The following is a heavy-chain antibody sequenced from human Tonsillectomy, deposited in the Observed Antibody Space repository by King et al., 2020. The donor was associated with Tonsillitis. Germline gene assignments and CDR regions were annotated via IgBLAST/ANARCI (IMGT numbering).Heavy chain of an antibody. CDR3: ARAYVFGVVNPFFDI. D-gene: IGHD3-3*01. Sequence: QMQLQESGPGLVKPSETLSLTCTVSGGAISSYYWSWIRQPPGKGLEWIGNIYYSGSTNYNPSLKSRVTISVDTSKNQFSLKLTSVTAADTAVYYCARAYVFGVVNPFFDIWGQGTMVTVSS. V-gene: IGHV4-59*01. CDR2: IYYSGST. J-gene: IGHJ3*02. CDR1: GGAISSYY.